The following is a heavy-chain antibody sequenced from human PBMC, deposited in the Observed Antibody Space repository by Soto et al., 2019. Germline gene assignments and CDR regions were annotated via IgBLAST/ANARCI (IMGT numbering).Heavy chain of an antibody. Sequence: PGGSLRLSCAASGFTFSSYSMNWVRQAPGKGLEWVSSISSSSSYIYYADSVKGRFTISRDNAKNSLYLQMNSLRAEDTAVYYCSRDPPPFPPPIPGVRGKGTTVTVSS. CDR3: SRDPPPFPPPIPGV. D-gene: IGHD2-2*02. V-gene: IGHV3-21*01. CDR1: GFTFSSYS. J-gene: IGHJ6*04. CDR2: ISSSSSYI.